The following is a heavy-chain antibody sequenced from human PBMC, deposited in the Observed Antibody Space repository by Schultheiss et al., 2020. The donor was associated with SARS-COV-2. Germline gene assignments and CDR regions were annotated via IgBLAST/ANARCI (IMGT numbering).Heavy chain of an antibody. Sequence: GGSLRLSCAASGFTFSSYAMHWVRQAPGKGLEWVAVISYDGSNKYYADSVKGRFTVSRDDSKNTLYVQMNSLRPEDTAVYYCARESIGITDEFDYWGQGTLVTVSS. CDR1: GFTFSSYA. V-gene: IGHV3-30*01. CDR3: ARESIGITDEFDY. D-gene: IGHD3-16*01. CDR2: ISYDGSNK. J-gene: IGHJ4*02.